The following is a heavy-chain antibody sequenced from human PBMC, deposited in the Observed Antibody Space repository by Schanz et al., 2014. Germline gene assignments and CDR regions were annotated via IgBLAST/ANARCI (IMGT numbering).Heavy chain of an antibody. CDR2: IIPSLGLA. CDR3: DRGRGFYDY. V-gene: IGHV1-69*02. Sequence: VQLEQSGAEVKKPGSSVKVSCKASGGTFSSFGINWVRQAPGQGLEWMGRIIPSLGLAKYEQKFQDKVTITADTSTTTAYMELSGLRSEDTAVHYCDRGRGFYDYWGQGTLVTASS. J-gene: IGHJ4*02. D-gene: IGHD3-10*01. CDR1: GGTFSSFG.